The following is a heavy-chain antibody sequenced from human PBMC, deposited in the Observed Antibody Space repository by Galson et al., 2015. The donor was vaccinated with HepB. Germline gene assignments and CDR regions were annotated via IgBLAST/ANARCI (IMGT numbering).Heavy chain of an antibody. CDR3: ARGNYDILTGDAFDI. CDR1: GFTFSSYA. D-gene: IGHD3-9*01. Sequence: SLRLSCAASGFTFSSYAMHWVRQAPGKGLEWVAVISYDGSNKYYADSVKGRFTISRDNSKNTLYLQMNSLRAEDTAVYYCARGNYDILTGDAFDIWGQGTMVTVSS. J-gene: IGHJ3*02. CDR2: ISYDGSNK. V-gene: IGHV3-30*04.